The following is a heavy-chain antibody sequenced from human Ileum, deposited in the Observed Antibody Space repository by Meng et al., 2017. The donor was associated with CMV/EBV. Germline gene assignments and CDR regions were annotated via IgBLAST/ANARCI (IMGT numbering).Heavy chain of an antibody. CDR2: MYFSGIA. D-gene: IGHD1-26*01. Sequence: VRLHGAGPGLVKPAETLSLPCTASGGPSSRGSHSWAWFRPPPGKRLGLIGSMYFSGIADYNPSLKSRVIISLHATQKQFSLRLTSVTAADSAVYFCARDLTNKWFYYWGQGTLVTVSS. J-gene: IGHJ4*02. CDR1: GGPSSRGSHS. V-gene: IGHV4-39*07. CDR3: ARDLTNKWFYY.